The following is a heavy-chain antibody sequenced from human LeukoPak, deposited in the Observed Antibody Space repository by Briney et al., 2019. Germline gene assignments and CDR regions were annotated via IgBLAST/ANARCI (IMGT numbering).Heavy chain of an antibody. V-gene: IGHV3-66*04. Sequence: GGSLRLSCAASGFTVSSNYMSWVRQAPGKGLEWVSVIYSGGSTYYADSVKGRFTISRDNSKNTLYLQMHSLRAEDTAVYYCAGQAENYYYYYGMNVWGQGTTVTVSS. CDR1: GFTVSSNY. CDR2: IYSGGST. CDR3: AGQAENYYYYYGMNV. J-gene: IGHJ6*02.